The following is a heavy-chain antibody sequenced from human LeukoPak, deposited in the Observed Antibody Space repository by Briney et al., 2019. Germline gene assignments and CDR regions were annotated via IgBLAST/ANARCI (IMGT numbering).Heavy chain of an antibody. J-gene: IGHJ5*02. Sequence: GASVKVSCKASGYTFTGYYMHWVRQAPGQGLEWMGWINPNSGGTNYAQKFQGRVTMTRDTSISTAYMELSRLRSDDTAVYYCARIVSPLGSLTGYFRWGQIWFDPWGQGTLVTVSS. CDR1: GYTFTGYY. CDR2: INPNSGGT. V-gene: IGHV1-2*02. CDR3: ARIVSPLGSLTGYFRWGQIWFDP. D-gene: IGHD3-9*01.